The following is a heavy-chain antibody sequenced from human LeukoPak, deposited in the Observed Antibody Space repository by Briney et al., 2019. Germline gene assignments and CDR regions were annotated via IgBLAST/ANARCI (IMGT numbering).Heavy chain of an antibody. J-gene: IGHJ6*03. CDR2: ISGSGGST. V-gene: IGHV3-23*01. CDR1: GFTFSSYA. D-gene: IGHD6-19*01. CDR3: AKARARGWYLSGTSMDV. Sequence: GGSLRLSCAASGFTFSSYAMSWVRQAPGKGLEWVSAISGSGGSTYYADSVKGRFTISRDNSKNTLYLQMNSLRAEDTAIYYCAKARARGWYLSGTSMDVWGKGTTVTVSS.